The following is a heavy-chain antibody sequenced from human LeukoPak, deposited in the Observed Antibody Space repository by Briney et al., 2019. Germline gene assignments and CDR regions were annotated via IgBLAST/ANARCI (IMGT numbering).Heavy chain of an antibody. CDR3: ARWGVWHQLAIEY. Sequence: GGALRLSCATSGFPFINSAMHWVRQAPGKGLEYVASISRYGDDTYYADSVKDRFTISRDNSKNTLYLQMGSLRTDDMAVYYCARWGVWHQLAIEYRGQGTLVTVSS. J-gene: IGHJ4*01. D-gene: IGHD3-10*01. CDR2: ISRYGDDT. V-gene: IGHV3-64*02. CDR1: GFPFINSA.